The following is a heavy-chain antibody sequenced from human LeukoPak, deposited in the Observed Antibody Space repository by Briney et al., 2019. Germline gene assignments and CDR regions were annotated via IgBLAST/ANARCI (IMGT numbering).Heavy chain of an antibody. CDR1: GGTFSSYA. D-gene: IGHD5-18*01. J-gene: IGHJ4*02. CDR3: ARDLGGYNYGYSFDY. CDR2: IIPILGIA. V-gene: IGHV1-69*04. Sequence: SVKVSCKASGGTFSSYAISWVRQAPGQGLEWMGRIIPILGIANYAQKFQGRVTITADKSTSTAYMELSSLRSEDTAVYYCARDLGGYNYGYSFDYWGQGTLVTVSS.